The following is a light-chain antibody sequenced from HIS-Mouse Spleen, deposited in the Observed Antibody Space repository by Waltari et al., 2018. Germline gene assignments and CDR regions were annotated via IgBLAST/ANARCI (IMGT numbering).Light chain of an antibody. CDR2: DVS. Sequence: QSALTQPRSVSGSPGQSVPISCTGTSSDVGGHNYVSWYQQHPGKAPKLMIYDVSKRPSGVPDRFSGSKSGNTASLTISGLQAEDEADYYCCSYAGSYTGVFGTGTKVTVL. CDR1: SSDVGGHNY. CDR3: CSYAGSYTGV. V-gene: IGLV2-11*01. J-gene: IGLJ1*01.